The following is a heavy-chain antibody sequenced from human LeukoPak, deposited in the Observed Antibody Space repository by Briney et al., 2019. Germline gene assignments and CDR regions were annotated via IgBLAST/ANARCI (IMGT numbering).Heavy chain of an antibody. J-gene: IGHJ4*02. CDR1: GFTFSKYW. CDR3: VRGLLEWLRLETYYFDY. D-gene: IGHD3-3*01. Sequence: GGSLRLSCAASGFTFSKYWMTWVRQAPGKGLEWVANIKTDGSQKYYVDSVKGRFSISRDNAKNSLYLQMNSLTADDTATYYCVRGLLEWLRLETYYFDYWGQGTLVTVSS. V-gene: IGHV3-7*01. CDR2: IKTDGSQK.